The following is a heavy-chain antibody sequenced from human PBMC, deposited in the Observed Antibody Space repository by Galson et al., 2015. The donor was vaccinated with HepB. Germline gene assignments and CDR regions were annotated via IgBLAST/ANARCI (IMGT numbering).Heavy chain of an antibody. J-gene: IGHJ4*02. CDR3: ARSLGLVGPSLDY. D-gene: IGHD2-8*02. V-gene: IGHV2-5*01. Sequence: PALVNPTQTLTLTCTFSGFSLRASGVGVGWVRQSPGKALEWLALIYWNDDKYYSPSLRSRLTITKDISKDQVVLTMTNLDPLDTATYYCARSLGLVGPSLDYWGQGTLVTVSS. CDR2: IYWNDDK. CDR1: GFSLRASGVG.